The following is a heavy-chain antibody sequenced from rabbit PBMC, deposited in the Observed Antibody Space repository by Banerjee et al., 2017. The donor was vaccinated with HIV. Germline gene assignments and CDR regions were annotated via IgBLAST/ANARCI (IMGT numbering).Heavy chain of an antibody. V-gene: IGHV1S45*01. Sequence: QEQLEESGGGLVKPGGTLTLTCKASGIDLSSYYYMCWVRQAPGKGLEWIACIYATGSGSTYYASWAKGRFTTSKTSSTTVTLQMTSLTAADTATYFCARGVYIGYGYLTYFNLWGPGTLVTVS. D-gene: IGHD6-1*01. CDR2: IYATGSGST. CDR3: ARGVYIGYGYLTYFNL. CDR1: GIDLSSYYY. J-gene: IGHJ4*01.